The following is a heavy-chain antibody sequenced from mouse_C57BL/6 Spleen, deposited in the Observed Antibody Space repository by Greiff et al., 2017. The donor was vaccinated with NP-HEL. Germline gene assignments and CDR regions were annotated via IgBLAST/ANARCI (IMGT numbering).Heavy chain of an antibody. CDR1: GFTFSDYG. D-gene: IGHD2-4*01. CDR3: ASKAYDYDAGYYFDY. J-gene: IGHJ2*01. CDR2: ISSGSSTI. Sequence: EVQLQESGGGLVKPGGSLKLSCAASGFTFSDYGMHWVRQAPEKGLEWVAYISSGSSTIYYADTVKGRFTISRDNAKNTLFLQMTSLRSEDTAMYYCASKAYDYDAGYYFDYWGQGTTLTVSS. V-gene: IGHV5-17*01.